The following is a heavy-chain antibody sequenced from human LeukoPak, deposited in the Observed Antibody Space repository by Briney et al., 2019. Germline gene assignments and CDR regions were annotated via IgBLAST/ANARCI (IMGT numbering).Heavy chain of an antibody. Sequence: PSGTLSLTCAVSGGSISSSNWWSWVRHPPGKGLEWIGEIYHSVSTNYNPSLKSRVIISVDKSKNQFSLKLSSVTAADTAVYYCARDRGENKAFDYWGQGTLVTASS. CDR2: IYHSVST. D-gene: IGHD3-16*01. CDR3: ARDRGENKAFDY. J-gene: IGHJ4*02. CDR1: GGSISSSNW. V-gene: IGHV4-4*02.